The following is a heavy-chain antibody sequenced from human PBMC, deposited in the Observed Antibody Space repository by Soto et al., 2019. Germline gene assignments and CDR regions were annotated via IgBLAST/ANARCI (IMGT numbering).Heavy chain of an antibody. J-gene: IGHJ4*02. D-gene: IGHD3-10*01. CDR2: VYNSGNP. Sequence: KPSETLSLTCTVSGASISSSGYYWGWIRQPPGKGLEWIGSVYNSGNPYYNPSLKSRVTISVDASKNQFSVRLSSVTAADTAVYYCARHPAGTMGLDYWGQGTLVTVSS. CDR3: ARHPAGTMGLDY. V-gene: IGHV4-39*01. CDR1: GASISSSGYY.